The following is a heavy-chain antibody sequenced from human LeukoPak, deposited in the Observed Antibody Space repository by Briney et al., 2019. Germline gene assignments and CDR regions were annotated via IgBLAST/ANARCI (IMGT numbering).Heavy chain of an antibody. D-gene: IGHD1-1*01. J-gene: IGHJ3*02. V-gene: IGHV3-30*02. CDR3: ARDRRNDDAFDI. CDR2: IRYDGSNK. Sequence: GSLRLSCAASGFTFSSYGMHWVRQAPGKGLEWVAFIRYDGSNKYYADSVKGRFTISRDNSKNTLYLQMNSLRAEDTAVYYCARDRRNDDAFDIWGQGTMVTVSS. CDR1: GFTFSSYG.